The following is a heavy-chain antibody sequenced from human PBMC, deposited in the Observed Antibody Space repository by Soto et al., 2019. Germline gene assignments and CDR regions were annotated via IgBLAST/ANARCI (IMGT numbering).Heavy chain of an antibody. D-gene: IGHD1-26*01. CDR1: GFTFSSYA. V-gene: IGHV3-23*01. Sequence: EVQLLESGGGLVQPGGSLRLSCAASGFTFSSYAMSWVRRAPGKGLEWVSAISGGGGGTYYADSVKGRFTISRDDSKNSLYLQMNSLSAEDTAVYYCAKCGRHSYLAYWGQGTLVSVSS. CDR2: ISGGGGGT. J-gene: IGHJ4*02. CDR3: AKCGRHSYLAY.